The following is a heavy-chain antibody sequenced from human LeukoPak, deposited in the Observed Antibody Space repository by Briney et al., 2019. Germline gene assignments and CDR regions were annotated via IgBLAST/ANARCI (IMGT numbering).Heavy chain of an antibody. CDR1: GFTFSSYA. V-gene: IGHV3-23*01. D-gene: IGHD3-10*01. CDR2: ISGSGGST. Sequence: GGSLRLSCAASGFTFSSYAMSWVRQAPGKGLEWVSAISGSGGSTYYADSVKGRFTISRDNSKNTLYLQMNSLRAEDTAVYYCAKDLGVRGYSSAFDFWGQGTMVTVSS. CDR3: AKDLGVRGYSSAFDF. J-gene: IGHJ3*01.